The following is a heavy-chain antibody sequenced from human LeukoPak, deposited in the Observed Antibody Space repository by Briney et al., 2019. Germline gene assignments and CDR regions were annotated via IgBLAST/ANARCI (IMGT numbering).Heavy chain of an antibody. CDR3: AREHLPYYYDSSGPSPGMIADY. V-gene: IGHV3-48*03. CDR2: ISSSGSTI. D-gene: IGHD3-22*01. CDR1: GFTFSSYE. Sequence: AGGSLRLSCAASGFTFSSYEMNWVRQAPGKGLEGVSYISSSGSTIYYADSVKGRFTISRDNAKNSLYLQMNSLRAEDTAVYYCAREHLPYYYDSSGPSPGMIADYWGQGTLVTVSS. J-gene: IGHJ4*02.